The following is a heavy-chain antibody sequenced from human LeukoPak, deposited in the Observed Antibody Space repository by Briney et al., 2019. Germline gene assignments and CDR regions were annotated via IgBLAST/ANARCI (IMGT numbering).Heavy chain of an antibody. CDR3: ARGLYYGSGSYYNY. J-gene: IGHJ4*02. D-gene: IGHD3-10*01. CDR2: INPNSGGT. V-gene: IGHV1-2*02. Sequence: ASVKVSCKASGYTFTAYYMHWVRQAPGQGLEWMGWINPNSGGTNYAQKFQGRFTMTRETSISTAYMELSRLRSDDTAMYYCARGLYYGSGSYYNYWGQGTLVTVSS. CDR1: GYTFTAYY.